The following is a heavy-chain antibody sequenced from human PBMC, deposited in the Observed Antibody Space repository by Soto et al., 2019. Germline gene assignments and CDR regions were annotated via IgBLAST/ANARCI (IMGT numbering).Heavy chain of an antibody. D-gene: IGHD6-25*01. CDR2: IIPIFGTA. CDR3: AGAAHYSTGWPFDY. V-gene: IGHV1-69*13. CDR1: GGTFSSYA. J-gene: IGHJ4*02. Sequence: SVKVSCKASGGTFSSYAISWVRQAPGQGLEWMGGIIPIFGTANYAQKFQGRVTITADESTSTAYMKLSSLRSEDTAVYYGAGAAHYSTGWPFDYWGQGTLVPVSS.